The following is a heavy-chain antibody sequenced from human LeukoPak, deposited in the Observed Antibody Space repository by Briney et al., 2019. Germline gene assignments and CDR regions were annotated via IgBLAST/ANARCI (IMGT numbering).Heavy chain of an antibody. CDR2: ISSSSSYI. D-gene: IGHD6-6*01. CDR1: GSTFSSYS. CDR3: ARDAGVHSSSSFDY. J-gene: IGHJ4*02. V-gene: IGHV3-21*01. Sequence: GGSLRLSCAASGSTFSSYSMNSVRQAPGKGLEWVSSISSSSSYINYADSVKGRFTISRDNAKNSLYLQMNGLRAEDTAVYYCARDAGVHSSSSFDYWGQGTLVTVSS.